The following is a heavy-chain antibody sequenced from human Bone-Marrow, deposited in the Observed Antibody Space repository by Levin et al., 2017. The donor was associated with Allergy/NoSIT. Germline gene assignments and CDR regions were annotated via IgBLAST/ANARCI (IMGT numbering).Heavy chain of an antibody. D-gene: IGHD1-26*01. J-gene: IGHJ4*02. CDR1: GISFSPIS. CDR2: ISGPSTSI. Sequence: GGSLRLSCAASGISFSPISMNWVRQAPGKGLEWVASISGPSTSIWYADSVKGRFPISRDNAENSLFLQMNSLRAEDTAVYYCARGAYGQFDFWGRGTLVTVSS. CDR3: ARGAYGQFDF. V-gene: IGHV3-48*01.